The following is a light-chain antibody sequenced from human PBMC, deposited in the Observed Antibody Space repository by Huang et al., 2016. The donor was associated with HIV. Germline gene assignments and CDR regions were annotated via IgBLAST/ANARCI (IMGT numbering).Light chain of an antibody. CDR1: ESILRN. CDR2: GAS. Sequence: VMTQSPATLSVSPGERATLSCRASESILRNLAWYQQRPGQPPRLLIYGASVRLPGIPDRFRGSGSGTEFSLTISSLQSEDFAVYYCQQYNKWPPYTYGQGIKLEIK. J-gene: IGKJ2*01. V-gene: IGKV3-15*01. CDR3: QQYNKWPPYT.